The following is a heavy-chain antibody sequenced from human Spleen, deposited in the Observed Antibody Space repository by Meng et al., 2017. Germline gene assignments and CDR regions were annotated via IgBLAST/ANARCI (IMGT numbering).Heavy chain of an antibody. CDR3: ARLSGY. J-gene: IGHJ4*02. CDR1: GFTVSSTY. CDR2: LYIDGGT. V-gene: IGHV3-66*02. Sequence: GESLKISCAGSGFTVSSTYMSWVRQAPGKGLEWVSILYIDGGTSYADSLKGRFTISRDNSRNTVYLQMNNLRLEDTAIYYCARLSGYWGQGTLVTVSS. D-gene: IGHD3-10*01.